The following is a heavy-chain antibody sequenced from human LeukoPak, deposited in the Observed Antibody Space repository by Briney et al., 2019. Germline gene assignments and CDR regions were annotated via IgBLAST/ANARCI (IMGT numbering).Heavy chain of an antibody. CDR1: GLTISNNF. V-gene: IGHV3-66*01. CDR3: ARDTDYYGSGRHGYFDH. D-gene: IGHD3-10*01. J-gene: IGHJ1*01. CDR2: IYSGGST. Sequence: QPGGSLKLSCATPGLTISNNFMGWVRQAPGKGLEWVSLIYSGGSTYSADSVKGRFTISRDNSKNTVHLQMNRLRAEGTAVYYCARDTDYYGSGRHGYFDHWGQGTLVTVSS.